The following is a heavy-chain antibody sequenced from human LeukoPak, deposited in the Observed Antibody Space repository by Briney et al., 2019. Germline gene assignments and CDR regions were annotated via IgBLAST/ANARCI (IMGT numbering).Heavy chain of an antibody. CDR2: ISWDGGST. J-gene: IGHJ4*02. D-gene: IGHD5-18*01. CDR1: GFTFDDYT. Sequence: GGSLRLSCAASGFTFDDYTMHWVRQAPGKGLEWVSLISWDGGSTYYADSVKGRFTISRDNSKNSLYLQMNSLRTEDTALYYCAKDGLGDSHGAPYYFDYWGQGTLVTVSS. CDR3: AKDGLGDSHGAPYYFDY. V-gene: IGHV3-43*01.